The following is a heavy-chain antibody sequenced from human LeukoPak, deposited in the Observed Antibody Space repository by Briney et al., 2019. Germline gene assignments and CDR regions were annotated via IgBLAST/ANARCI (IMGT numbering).Heavy chain of an antibody. CDR1: GFTFNTYS. CDR3: ARGRDDSSGYYLSWYFDL. D-gene: IGHD3-22*01. CDR2: ISSSSSYV. V-gene: IGHV3-21*01. Sequence: GGSLRLSCAASGFTFNTYSMIWVRQAPGQGLEWVSSISSSSSYVSYADSVKGRFTISRDNAKNSLYLQMNGLRAEDTAVYYCARGRDDSSGYYLSWYFDLWGRGTLVTVSS. J-gene: IGHJ2*01.